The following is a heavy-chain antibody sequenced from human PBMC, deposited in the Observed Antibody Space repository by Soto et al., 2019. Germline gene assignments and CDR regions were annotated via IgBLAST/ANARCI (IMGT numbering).Heavy chain of an antibody. CDR3: ARDFNYDYFDY. J-gene: IGHJ4*02. CDR2: MYYSGST. D-gene: IGHD3-16*01. CDR1: GGSISSGGYY. V-gene: IGHV4-39*01. Sequence: SETLSLTCTVSGGSISSGGYYWSWIRQHPGKGLGWIGSMYYSGSTYYNPSLKSRVTISVDTSKNQFSLKLSSVTAADTAVYYCARDFNYDYFDYWGQGTLVTVSS.